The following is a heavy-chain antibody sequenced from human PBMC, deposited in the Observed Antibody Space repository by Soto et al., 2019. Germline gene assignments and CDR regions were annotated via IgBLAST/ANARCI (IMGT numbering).Heavy chain of an antibody. CDR1: GGSISGSS. Sequence: SETLSLTCSVSGGSISGSSWSWIRQSPGKGLEWIGYIYHSGRTNYNPSLKSRVSISLDTSKNQFSLTLSSVTAADTAVYYCARGREASWFGPWGHRTLVTVSP. D-gene: IGHD1-26*01. V-gene: IGHV4-59*01. CDR2: IYHSGRT. J-gene: IGHJ5*02. CDR3: ARGREASWFGP.